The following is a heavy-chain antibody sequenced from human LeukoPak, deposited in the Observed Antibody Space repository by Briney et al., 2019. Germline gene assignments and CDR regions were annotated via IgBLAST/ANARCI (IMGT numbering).Heavy chain of an antibody. Sequence: GGSLRLSCAASGFTFSSYVMSWVRQAPGKGLEWVSTISGSGGSTYYADSVKGRFTVSRDNSKNTLYLQMNSLRAEDTAVYYCAKGGYTQIDYGMDVWGKGTTVTVSS. CDR2: ISGSGGST. J-gene: IGHJ6*04. D-gene: IGHD5-18*01. CDR1: GFTFSSYV. CDR3: AKGGYTQIDYGMDV. V-gene: IGHV3-23*01.